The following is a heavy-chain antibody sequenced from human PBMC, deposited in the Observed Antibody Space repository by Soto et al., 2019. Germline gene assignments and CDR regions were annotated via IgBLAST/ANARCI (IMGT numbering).Heavy chain of an antibody. CDR2: MNPNSGNT. V-gene: IGHV1-8*01. Sequence: QVQLVQSGAEVKKPGASVKVSCKASGYTFTSYDINWVRQATGQGLEWMGWMNPNSGNTGYTQKFQGRATMNRNTTISTAYMELSSLRSEDTAVYYCARVHGSGVDAFDIWCQGTMVTVSS. CDR3: ARVHGSGVDAFDI. J-gene: IGHJ3*02. CDR1: GYTFTSYD. D-gene: IGHD3-10*01.